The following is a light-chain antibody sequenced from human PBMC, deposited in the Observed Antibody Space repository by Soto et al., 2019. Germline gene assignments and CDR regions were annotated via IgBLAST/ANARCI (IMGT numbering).Light chain of an antibody. Sequence: QSVLTQPPSVSGAPGQRVTISCIGSSSNNGAGQDVHWYQQLPGTAPKLLIYGNSNRPSGVPDRFSVSKSGASASLTITGLRPEDEGDYFCQSYGTGLTGLYVFGTGTKLTVL. CDR1: SSNNGAGQD. CDR2: GNS. CDR3: QSYGTGLTGLYV. V-gene: IGLV1-40*01. J-gene: IGLJ1*01.